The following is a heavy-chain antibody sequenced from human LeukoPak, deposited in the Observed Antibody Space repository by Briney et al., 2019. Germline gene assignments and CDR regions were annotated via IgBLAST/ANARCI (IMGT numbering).Heavy chain of an antibody. CDR2: MYLSRTT. D-gene: IGHD1-26*01. Sequence: SETLSLTCAVSGGSITSVNLWAWVRQPPGKGLEWVGEMYLSRTTTCNPSLRGRATISLDRSKNQVSLRLNSVTAADTALYYCAGLVGRYSNGMYYYFDYWGQGILVTVSS. CDR3: AGLVGRYSNGMYYYFDY. J-gene: IGHJ4*02. CDR1: GGSITSVNL. V-gene: IGHV4-4*02.